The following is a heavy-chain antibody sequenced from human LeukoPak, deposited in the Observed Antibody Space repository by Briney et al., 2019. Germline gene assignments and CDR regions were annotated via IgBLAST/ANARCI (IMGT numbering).Heavy chain of an antibody. D-gene: IGHD4-23*01. V-gene: IGHV4-34*01. J-gene: IGHJ4*02. Sequence: SETLSLTCAVYGGSFSGYYWSWIRQPPGKGLEWIGEINHSGSTNCNPSLKSRVTISVDTSKNQFSLKLSSVTAADTAVYYCARLGTTVVTYYFDYWGQGTLVTVSS. CDR2: INHSGST. CDR3: ARLGTTVVTYYFDY. CDR1: GGSFSGYY.